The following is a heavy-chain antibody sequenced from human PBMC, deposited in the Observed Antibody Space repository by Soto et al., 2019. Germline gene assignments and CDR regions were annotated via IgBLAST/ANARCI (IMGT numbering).Heavy chain of an antibody. CDR3: AKEGEYYDSRPRGAFDY. D-gene: IGHD3-22*01. J-gene: IGHJ4*02. Sequence: EVQLLESGGGLVQPGGSLRLSCAASGFTFSSYAMSWVRQAPGKGLEWVSAISGSGGSTYYADSVKGRFTISRDNSKNTLYLQMNSLRAEDTAVYYCAKEGEYYDSRPRGAFDYWGQGTLVTVSS. V-gene: IGHV3-23*01. CDR2: ISGSGGST. CDR1: GFTFSSYA.